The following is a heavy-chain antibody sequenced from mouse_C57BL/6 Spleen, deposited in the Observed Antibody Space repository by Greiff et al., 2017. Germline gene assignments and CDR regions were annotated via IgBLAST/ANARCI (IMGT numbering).Heavy chain of an antibody. D-gene: IGHD1-1*01. Sequence: EVKLQQSGPELVKPGASVKISCKASGYTFTDYYMNWVKQSHGKSLEWIGDINPNNGGTSYNQKFKGKATLTVDKSSSTAYMELRSLTSEDSAVYYCARRVEGDVWGTGTTVTVSS. CDR2: INPNNGGT. CDR1: GYTFTDYY. V-gene: IGHV1-26*01. CDR3: ARRVEGDV. J-gene: IGHJ1*03.